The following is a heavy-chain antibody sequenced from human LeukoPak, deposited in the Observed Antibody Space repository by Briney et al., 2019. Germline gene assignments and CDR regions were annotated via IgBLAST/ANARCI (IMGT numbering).Heavy chain of an antibody. CDR3: TTRACHAGGCSSSFYYYYGLHF. J-gene: IGHJ6*02. D-gene: IGHD3-16*01. V-gene: IGHV1-69*01. CDR1: GNSISNYA. CDR2: IIPIFGTA. Sequence: VKVSCKASGNSISNYAVSWVRQAPGQGFEWMGGIIPIFGTADYAQKFQGRVTITADQSTSTSYMALSSLKSEDTATYYCTTRACHAGGCSSSFYYYYGLHFWGQGTTVSVSS.